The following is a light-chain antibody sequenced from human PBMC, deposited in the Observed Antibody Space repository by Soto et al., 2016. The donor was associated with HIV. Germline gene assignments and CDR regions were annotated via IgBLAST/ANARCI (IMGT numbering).Light chain of an antibody. CDR2: DAS. J-gene: IGKJ1*01. Sequence: IQMTQSPSSLSASVGDRVSITCRASQSISTYLNWYQQKPGRAPKLLIYDASSLQSGVPSRFSGRGSGTDFTLTISSLQHEDLATYYCQQSSRTPRTFGQGTKVEI. V-gene: IGKV1-39*01. CDR3: QQSSRTPRT. CDR1: QSISTY.